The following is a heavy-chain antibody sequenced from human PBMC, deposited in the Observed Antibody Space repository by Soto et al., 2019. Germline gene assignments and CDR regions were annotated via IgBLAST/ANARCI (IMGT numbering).Heavy chain of an antibody. Sequence: WSLRLSCAASGFTFSSYGMHWVRQAPGKGLEWVAVISYDGSNKYYADSVKGRFTISRDNSKNTLYLQMNSLRAEDTAVYYCAKDGVQGLGGIAARPWGAFDIWGQGTMVTVSS. J-gene: IGHJ3*02. CDR2: ISYDGSNK. D-gene: IGHD6-6*01. V-gene: IGHV3-30*18. CDR1: GFTFSSYG. CDR3: AKDGVQGLGGIAARPWGAFDI.